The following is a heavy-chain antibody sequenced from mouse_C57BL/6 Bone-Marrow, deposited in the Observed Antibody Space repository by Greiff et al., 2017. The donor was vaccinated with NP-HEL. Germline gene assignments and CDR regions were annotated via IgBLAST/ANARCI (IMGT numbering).Heavy chain of an antibody. CDR3: ANLYYSNYGFDY. D-gene: IGHD2-5*01. Sequence: EVKLVESGGGLVKPGGSLKLSCAASGFTFSDYGMHWVRQAPEKGLEWVAYISSGSSTIYYADTVKGRFTISRDNAKNTLFLQMTSLRSEDTAMYYCANLYYSNYGFDYWGQGTTLTVSS. CDR2: ISSGSSTI. V-gene: IGHV5-17*01. CDR1: GFTFSDYG. J-gene: IGHJ2*01.